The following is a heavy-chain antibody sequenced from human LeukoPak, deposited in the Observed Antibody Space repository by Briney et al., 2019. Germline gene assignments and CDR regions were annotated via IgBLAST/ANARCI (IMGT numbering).Heavy chain of an antibody. D-gene: IGHD2-2*01. CDR1: GGSISSSNW. Sequence: SETLALTCAVSGGSISSSNWWSWVRQPPGKGLEWIGEIYHSGSTNYNPSLKSRVTISVDKSKNQFSLKLSSVTAADTAVYYCARGRKQLLHYYYYYYMDVWGKGTTVTVSS. V-gene: IGHV4-4*02. J-gene: IGHJ6*03. CDR2: IYHSGST. CDR3: ARGRKQLLHYYYYYYMDV.